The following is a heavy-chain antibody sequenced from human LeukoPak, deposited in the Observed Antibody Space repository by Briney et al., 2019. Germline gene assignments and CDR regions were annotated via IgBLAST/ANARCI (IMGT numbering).Heavy chain of an antibody. D-gene: IGHD2-21*01. Sequence: PSETLSLTCTVSGYSISSGYYWGWIRQPPGKGLEWIGYIYHSGTTYYNPSLNSRVTLSVDRSKNQFSLKMTSVTAADTAVYYCARDFHCGGGDCSWVDYWGQGTLVTVSS. CDR2: IYHSGTT. J-gene: IGHJ4*02. CDR1: GYSISSGYY. CDR3: ARDFHCGGGDCSWVDY. V-gene: IGHV4-38-2*02.